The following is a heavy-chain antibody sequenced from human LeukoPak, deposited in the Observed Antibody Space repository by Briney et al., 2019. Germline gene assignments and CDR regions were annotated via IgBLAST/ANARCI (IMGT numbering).Heavy chain of an antibody. CDR2: IIPIFGTA. J-gene: IGHJ4*02. CDR3: ARGLRYYYDSSGSAYFDY. CDR1: GGTFISYA. Sequence: GASVKVSCKASGGTFISYAISWVRQAPGQGLEWMGGIIPIFGTANYAQKFQGRVTITADKSTSTAYMELSSLRSEDTAVYYCARGLRYYYDSSGSAYFDYWGLGTLVTVSS. V-gene: IGHV1-69*06. D-gene: IGHD3-22*01.